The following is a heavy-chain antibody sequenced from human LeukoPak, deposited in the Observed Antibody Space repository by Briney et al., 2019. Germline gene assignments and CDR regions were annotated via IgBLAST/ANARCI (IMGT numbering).Heavy chain of an antibody. V-gene: IGHV3-72*01. Sequence: PGGSLRLFFAASGVTFSDHHIDWVRQAPGKGLEWIGRSKNKDYAYSTVYAACVKGRFTFSRDDPKNSLYLQMNSLTTEDTAVYYCTRIFYYGTRGYYPGFWGQRAQAAAAS. CDR1: GVTFSDHH. D-gene: IGHD3-22*01. CDR3: TRIFYYGTRGYYPGF. J-gene: IGHJ4*02. CDR2: SKNKDYAYST.